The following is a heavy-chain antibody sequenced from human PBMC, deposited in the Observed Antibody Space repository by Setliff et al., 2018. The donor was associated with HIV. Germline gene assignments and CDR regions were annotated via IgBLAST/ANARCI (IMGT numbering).Heavy chain of an antibody. Sequence: GGSLRLSCAASGFTFSSYWMSWVRQAPGKGLEWVANIKQDASEKYYGDSVKGRFTISRDNAKNSLYLQMNSLRAEDTAVYYCARGEPTILVVVITNGSNHHWGQGTLVTVSS. CDR3: ARGEPTILVVVITNGSNHH. D-gene: IGHD3-22*01. J-gene: IGHJ1*01. CDR1: GFTFSSYW. V-gene: IGHV3-7*01. CDR2: IKQDASEK.